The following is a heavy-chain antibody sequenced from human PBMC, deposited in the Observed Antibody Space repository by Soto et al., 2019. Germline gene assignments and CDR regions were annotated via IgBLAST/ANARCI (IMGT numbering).Heavy chain of an antibody. Sequence: ASVKVSCKASGYPFSISPLQWVRQAPGQRPEWMGWINTANDDTKYSQKFQDRVTLTRDTSASTAYMEVSSLTPEDTAVDYCARDEGVASGNWGQGTLVTVSS. V-gene: IGHV1-3*04. CDR2: INTANDDT. D-gene: IGHD5-12*01. CDR3: ARDEGVASGN. J-gene: IGHJ4*02. CDR1: GYPFSISP.